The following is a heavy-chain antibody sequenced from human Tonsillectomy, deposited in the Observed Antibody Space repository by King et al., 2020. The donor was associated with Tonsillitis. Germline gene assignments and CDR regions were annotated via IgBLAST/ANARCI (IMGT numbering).Heavy chain of an antibody. CDR3: ARVRKYFGELSYLDH. V-gene: IGHV4-30-4*01. CDR2: IYYSGTT. Sequence: QLQESGPGLVKPSQTLSLTCTVSGGSISSGDFYWSWIRQPPGRGLEWIAYIYYSGTTYYNPSLESRATISVDTSKNQFSLKLSSVTAADTAVYYCARVRKYFGELSYLDHWGQGTLVTVSS. CDR1: GGSISSGDFY. D-gene: IGHD3-10*01. J-gene: IGHJ4*02.